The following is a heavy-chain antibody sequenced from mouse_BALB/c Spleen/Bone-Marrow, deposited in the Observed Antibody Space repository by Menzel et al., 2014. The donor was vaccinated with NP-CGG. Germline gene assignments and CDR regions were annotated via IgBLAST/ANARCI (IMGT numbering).Heavy chain of an antibody. CDR3: GRKWAYYYGSGEDAMDY. CDR2: ILPGSGGT. V-gene: IGHV1-9*01. J-gene: IGHJ4*01. CDR1: GYTFSNYW. Sequence: QVQLKESGAELMKPGASVKISGKATGYTFSNYWIEWVKQRPGHGLEWIGEILPGSGGTNYNDKFKVKATFTADTSSNTAYKQLNHLTSEDAAVYYCGRKWAYYYGSGEDAMDYWGQGTSVTVSS. D-gene: IGHD1-1*01.